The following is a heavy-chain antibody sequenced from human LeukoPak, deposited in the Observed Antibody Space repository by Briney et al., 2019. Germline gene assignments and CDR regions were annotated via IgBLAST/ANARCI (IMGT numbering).Heavy chain of an antibody. CDR3: ARVSSSRLYYYMDV. CDR2: IYYSGST. V-gene: IGHV4-59*08. D-gene: IGHD6-6*01. Sequence: SETLSLTCTVSGGSISSYYWSWIRQPPGKGPEWIGYIYYSGSTNYNPSLKSRVTISVDTSKNQFSLKLSSVTAADTAVYYCARVSSSRLYYYMDVWGKGTTVTVSS. J-gene: IGHJ6*03. CDR1: GGSISSYY.